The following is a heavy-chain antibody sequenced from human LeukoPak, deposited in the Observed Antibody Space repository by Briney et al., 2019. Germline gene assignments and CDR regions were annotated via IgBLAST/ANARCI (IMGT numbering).Heavy chain of an antibody. CDR2: MNPNSGNT. CDR1: GYTFTSYD. Sequence: ASVKVSCKASGYTFTSYDINWVRQATGQGLEWMGWMNPNSGNTGYAQKFQGRVTMTRNTSISTAYMELSSLRSEDTAVYYCARFNWNYWLYCYYGMDVWGQGTTVTVSS. J-gene: IGHJ6*02. D-gene: IGHD1-7*01. CDR3: ARFNWNYWLYCYYGMDV. V-gene: IGHV1-8*01.